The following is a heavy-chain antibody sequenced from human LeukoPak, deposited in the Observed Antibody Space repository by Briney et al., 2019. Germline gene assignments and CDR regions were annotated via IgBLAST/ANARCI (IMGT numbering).Heavy chain of an antibody. CDR1: GFTFDDYA. Sequence: PGGSLRLSCAASGFTFDDYAMHWVRQAPGKGLEWVSGISWNSDNVGYADSVKGRFTISRDNAKNSLYLQMNSLRAEDTALYYCAKDHYSSGWSLDDYWGQGTLVTVSS. CDR3: AKDHYSSGWSLDDY. V-gene: IGHV3-9*01. CDR2: ISWNSDNV. J-gene: IGHJ4*02. D-gene: IGHD6-19*01.